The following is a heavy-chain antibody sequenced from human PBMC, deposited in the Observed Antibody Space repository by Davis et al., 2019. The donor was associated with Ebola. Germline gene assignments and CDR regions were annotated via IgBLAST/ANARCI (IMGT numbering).Heavy chain of an antibody. V-gene: IGHV4-39*07. D-gene: IGHD2-21*01. CDR2: LCYSGST. Sequence: SETLSLTCTVSDGSISSNSHCWDWIRQPPGKGLEWIGSLCYSGSTYYNPSLKSRVTMSVDTSKNQFSLKLGSVTAADTAVYYCARVNVEVPTVPLDYWGQGVLVTVSS. J-gene: IGHJ4*02. CDR1: DGSISSNSHC. CDR3: ARVNVEVPTVPLDY.